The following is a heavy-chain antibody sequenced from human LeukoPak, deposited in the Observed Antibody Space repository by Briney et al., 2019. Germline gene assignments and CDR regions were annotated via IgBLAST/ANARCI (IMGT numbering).Heavy chain of an antibody. V-gene: IGHV3-33*01. Sequence: QPGRSLRLSCAASGFTFRSYGMHWVRQAPDKGLEWVAVIWYDGSIIQYGDSVKGRFTISRDNSKNTLYLQMNSLRAEDTAVYYCARPYSSSSSPYYYYYYMDVWGKGTTVTVSS. J-gene: IGHJ6*03. D-gene: IGHD6-6*01. CDR3: ARPYSSSSSPYYYYYYMDV. CDR1: GFTFRSYG. CDR2: IWYDGSII.